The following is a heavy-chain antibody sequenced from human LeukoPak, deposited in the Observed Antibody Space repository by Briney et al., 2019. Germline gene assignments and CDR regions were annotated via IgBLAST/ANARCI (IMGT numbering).Heavy chain of an antibody. D-gene: IGHD4-23*01. Sequence: GESLKISCKGSGYSFTSYWISWVRQMPGKGLEWMGRIDPSDSYTNYSPSFQGHVTISADRSISTAYLQWSSLKASDTAMYYCAAAYGGDAFDIWGQGTMVTVSS. V-gene: IGHV5-10-1*01. J-gene: IGHJ3*02. CDR1: GYSFTSYW. CDR2: IDPSDSYT. CDR3: AAAYGGDAFDI.